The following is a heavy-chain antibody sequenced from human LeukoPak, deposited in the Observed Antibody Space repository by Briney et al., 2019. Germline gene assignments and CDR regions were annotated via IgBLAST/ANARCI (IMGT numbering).Heavy chain of an antibody. CDR1: GYSISSGYY. V-gene: IGHV4-38-2*01. Sequence: SETLSLTCAVSGYSISSGYYWGWIRQPPGQGLECIGSIYHSGSTYYNPSLKSRVTISVDTSKNQFSLKLSSVTAADTAVYYCARAYYDFWSGRGAFDIWGQGTMVTVSS. D-gene: IGHD3-3*01. CDR2: IYHSGST. J-gene: IGHJ3*02. CDR3: ARAYYDFWSGRGAFDI.